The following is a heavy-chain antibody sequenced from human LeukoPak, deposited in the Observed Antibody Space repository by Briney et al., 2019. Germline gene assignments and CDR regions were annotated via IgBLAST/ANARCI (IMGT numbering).Heavy chain of an antibody. Sequence: GGSLRLSCVASGFTFTNYAMSWVRQAPGKGLEWVSAITGSDGTSHYADSVKGRFTISRDNSKNTLYLQVNSLRAEDTAVYYCAKWGDYDVLTGYYVPDYWGQGTLVTVSS. CDR1: GFTFTNYA. V-gene: IGHV3-23*01. CDR3: AKWGDYDVLTGYYVPDY. CDR2: ITGSDGTS. D-gene: IGHD3-9*01. J-gene: IGHJ4*02.